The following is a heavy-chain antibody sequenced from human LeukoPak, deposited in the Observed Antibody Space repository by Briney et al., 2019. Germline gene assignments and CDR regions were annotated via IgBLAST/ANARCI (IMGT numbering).Heavy chain of an antibody. J-gene: IGHJ3*02. V-gene: IGHV3-48*01. CDR1: GFTFSSYS. CDR3: ARGGYYDSSSYPYFWKTNTDAFDI. CDR2: ISSSSSTI. D-gene: IGHD3-22*01. Sequence: GGSLRLSCAASGFTFSSYSMNWVRQAPGKGLEWVSYISSSSSTIYYADSVKGRFTISRDNYKNTLYLQMNNMRPEDTAVFFCARGGYYDSSSYPYFWKTNTDAFDIWGRGTMVTVSA.